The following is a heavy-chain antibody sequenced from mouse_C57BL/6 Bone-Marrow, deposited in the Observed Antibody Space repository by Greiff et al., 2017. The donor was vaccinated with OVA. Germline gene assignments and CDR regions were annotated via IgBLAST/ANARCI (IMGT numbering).Heavy chain of an antibody. J-gene: IGHJ1*03. D-gene: IGHD2-4*01. V-gene: IGHV14-4*01. CDR2: IDPENGDT. Sequence: VQLQQSGAELVRPGASVKLSCTASGFNITDDYMHWVKQRPEQGLEWIGWIDPENGDTEYASKFQGKATITADTSSNTAYLQLSSLTSEDTAVYYCTTDDYDGYFDVWGTGTTVTVSS. CDR1: GFNITDDY. CDR3: TTDDYDGYFDV.